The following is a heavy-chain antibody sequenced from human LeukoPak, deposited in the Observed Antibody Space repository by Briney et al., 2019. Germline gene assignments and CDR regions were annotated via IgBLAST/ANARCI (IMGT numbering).Heavy chain of an antibody. CDR2: IIPIFGTA. CDR1: GGTFSSYA. Sequence: SVKVSCKASGGTFSSYAISWVRQAPGQGLEWMGGIIPIFGTANYAQKFQGRVTITADESTSTAYMELSSLRSDDTAVYYCARDRGFGSGWFDYWGQGTLVTVSS. V-gene: IGHV1-69*01. D-gene: IGHD6-19*01. J-gene: IGHJ4*02. CDR3: ARDRGFGSGWFDY.